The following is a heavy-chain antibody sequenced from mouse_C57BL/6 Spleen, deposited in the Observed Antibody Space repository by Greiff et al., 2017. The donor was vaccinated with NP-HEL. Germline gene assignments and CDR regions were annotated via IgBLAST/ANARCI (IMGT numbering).Heavy chain of an antibody. Sequence: EVQVVESGGGLVKPGGSLKLSCAASGFTFSDYGMHWVRQAPEKGLEWVAYISSGSSTIYYADTVKGRFTISRDNAKNTLFLQMTSLRSEDTAMYYCARIGSLGGYYNYYAMDYWGQGPSVTVSS. CDR3: ARIGSLGGYYNYYAMDY. D-gene: IGHD2-3*01. CDR2: ISSGSSTI. J-gene: IGHJ4*01. V-gene: IGHV5-17*01. CDR1: GFTFSDYG.